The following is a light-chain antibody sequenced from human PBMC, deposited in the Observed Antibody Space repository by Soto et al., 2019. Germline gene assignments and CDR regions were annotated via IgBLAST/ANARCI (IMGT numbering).Light chain of an antibody. CDR2: GTS. CDR3: QQYGSSSWT. Sequence: EIVLTQSPGTLSLSPGERATLSCRASQSVSSSYLAWYQQKPGQAPRLLIYGTSSRATAIPDRSSGSGSGTDFTLTISRLEPEDFAVYYCQQYGSSSWTFGQGTKV. CDR1: QSVSSSY. V-gene: IGKV3-20*01. J-gene: IGKJ1*01.